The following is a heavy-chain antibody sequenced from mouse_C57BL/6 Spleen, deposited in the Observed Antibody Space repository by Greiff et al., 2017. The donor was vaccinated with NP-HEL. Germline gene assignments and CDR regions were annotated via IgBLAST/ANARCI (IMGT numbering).Heavy chain of an antibody. D-gene: IGHD2-4*01. J-gene: IGHJ4*01. CDR1: GYTFTSYW. V-gene: IGHV1-64*01. Sequence: QVQLQQPGAELVKPGASVKLSCKASGYTFTSYWMHWVKQRPGQGLEWIGMIHPNSGSTNYNEKFKGKATLTVDKSSSTAYMQLSSLTSEDSAVYYCARPYDYDERSAMDYWGQGTSVTVSS. CDR2: IHPNSGST. CDR3: ARPYDYDERSAMDY.